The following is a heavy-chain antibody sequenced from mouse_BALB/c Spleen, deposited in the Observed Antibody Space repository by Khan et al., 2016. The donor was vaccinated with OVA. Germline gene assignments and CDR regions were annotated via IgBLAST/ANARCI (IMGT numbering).Heavy chain of an antibody. CDR2: ISSGGSYT. J-gene: IGHJ3*02. CDR1: GFTFSSYA. V-gene: IGHV5-9-3*01. CDR3: ARQGGY. Sequence: EVQVVESGGGLVKPGGSLKLSCAASGFTFSSYAMSWVRQTPEKRLEWVATISSGGSYTYYPDSVKGRFTISRDNAKNTLYLQMSSLRSEDTAMYYGARQGGYWGQGTLVTVSA.